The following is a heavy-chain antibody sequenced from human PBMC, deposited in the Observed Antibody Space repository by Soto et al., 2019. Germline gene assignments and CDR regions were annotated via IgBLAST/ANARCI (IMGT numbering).Heavy chain of an antibody. CDR1: DVTFGDYG. J-gene: IGHJ6*02. D-gene: IGHD6-19*01. CDR2: IWYDGSNK. CDR3: ARDTVIKYSSGWYSYYGMDV. Sequence: GRPLRRSKAVADVTFGDYGVRWVRQDTGKGLEWVAVIWYDGSNKYYADSVKGRFTISRDNSKKTLYLQMNGLRVEETAVYYSARDTVIKYSSGWYSYYGMDVWRQSTTVT. V-gene: IGHV3-33*01.